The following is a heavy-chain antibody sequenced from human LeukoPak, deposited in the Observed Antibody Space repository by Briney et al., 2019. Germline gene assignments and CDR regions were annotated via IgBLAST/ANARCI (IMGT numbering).Heavy chain of an antibody. D-gene: IGHD6-13*01. Sequence: GGSLRLSCAASGFIFSSHAMHWVRQAPGKGLEWVAVISYDGSNKYYADSVKGRFTISRDNSKNTLYLQMNSLRAEDTAVYYCARDADSSSWLLSYYFDYWGQGTLVTVSS. CDR1: GFIFSSHA. J-gene: IGHJ4*02. CDR3: ARDADSSSWLLSYYFDY. CDR2: ISYDGSNK. V-gene: IGHV3-30-3*01.